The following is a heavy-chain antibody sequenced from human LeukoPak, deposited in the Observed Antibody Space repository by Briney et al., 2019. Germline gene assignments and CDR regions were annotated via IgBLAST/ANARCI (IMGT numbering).Heavy chain of an antibody. Sequence: ASVKVSCKGSGYTLSNHAFSWVRQAPGQGLEWMGWISADNGNTNHAQKFQGRVSLTTDTSTSTAYMELRSLRSDDTAVYYCARALTYNWNYDSYFDYWGQGTLVTVSS. CDR3: ARALTYNWNYDSYFDY. V-gene: IGHV1-18*04. CDR1: GYTLSNHA. J-gene: IGHJ4*02. D-gene: IGHD1-7*01. CDR2: ISADNGNT.